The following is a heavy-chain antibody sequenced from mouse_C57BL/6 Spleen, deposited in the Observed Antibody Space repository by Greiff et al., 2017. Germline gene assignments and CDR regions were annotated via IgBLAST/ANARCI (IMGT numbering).Heavy chain of an antibody. CDR1: GFNIKDYY. V-gene: IGHV14-2*01. Sequence: EVQLQQSGAELVKPGASVKLSCTASGFNIKDYYMPWVKQRTEQGLEWIGRIDPEDGETKYAPKFQGKATITADTSSNTAYLQLSSLTSEDTAVYCCAPYYYGSSVYYAMDYWGQGTSVTVSS. CDR2: IDPEDGET. D-gene: IGHD1-1*01. CDR3: APYYYGSSVYYAMDY. J-gene: IGHJ4*01.